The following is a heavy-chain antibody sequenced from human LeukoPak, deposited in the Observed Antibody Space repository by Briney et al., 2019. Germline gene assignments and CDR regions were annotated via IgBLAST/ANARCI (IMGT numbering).Heavy chain of an antibody. D-gene: IGHD6-13*01. CDR2: ISSSSSYI. CDR3: AKDPRPYSTHSYYMDV. J-gene: IGHJ6*03. CDR1: GFTFSLHH. V-gene: IGHV3-21*01. Sequence: PGGSLRLSCEVSGFTFSLHHMNWVRQAPGKGLEWVSSISSSSSYIYYADSVKGRFTISRDNSKNTLYLQMNSLRAEDTAVYYCAKDPRPYSTHSYYMDVWGKGTTVTVSS.